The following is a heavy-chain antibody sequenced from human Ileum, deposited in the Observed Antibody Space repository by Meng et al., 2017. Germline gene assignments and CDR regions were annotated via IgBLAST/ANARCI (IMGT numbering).Heavy chain of an antibody. Sequence: GESLKISCAASGFIFSNYDMNWVRQAPGTGLEWVSLIRASDGSAYYLDPVKGRFTISRDNSKNTLYLEMNSLRDEDTAVYYCAKDGFRTGTYPTFDYWGQGTLVTVSS. V-gene: IGHV3-23*01. CDR3: AKDGFRTGTYPTFDY. CDR2: IRASDGSA. CDR1: GFIFSNYD. D-gene: IGHD1-7*01. J-gene: IGHJ4*02.